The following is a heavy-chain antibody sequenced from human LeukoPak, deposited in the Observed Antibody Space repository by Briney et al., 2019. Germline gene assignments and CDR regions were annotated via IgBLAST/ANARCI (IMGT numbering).Heavy chain of an antibody. Sequence: PGGSLRLSCAASGFIFSRDSMNWVRQAPGKGLEWVSYINGGGSPILYADSVRGRFTISRDNAKNSLYLQMISLRAEDTAFYYCAKDSTDWYFDLWGRGTLVTVSS. CDR2: INGGGSPI. CDR3: AKDSTDWYFDL. V-gene: IGHV3-48*01. J-gene: IGHJ2*01. D-gene: IGHD4-17*01. CDR1: GFIFSRDS.